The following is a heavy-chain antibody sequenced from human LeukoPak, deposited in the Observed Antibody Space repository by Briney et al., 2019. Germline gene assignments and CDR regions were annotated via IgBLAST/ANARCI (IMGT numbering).Heavy chain of an antibody. CDR3: ARPARSDAFDI. V-gene: IGHV1-46*01. Sequence: ASVKVSCKASGYTFTSYYMHWVRQAPGQGLEWMGIINPSGGSTSYAQKFQGGVTMTRDTSTNTVYMELSSLRSEDTAVYYCARPARSDAFDIWGQGTMVTVSS. J-gene: IGHJ3*02. CDR1: GYTFTSYY. CDR2: INPSGGST.